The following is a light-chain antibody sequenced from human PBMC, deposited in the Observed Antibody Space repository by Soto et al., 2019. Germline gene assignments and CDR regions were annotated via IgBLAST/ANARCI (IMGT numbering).Light chain of an antibody. CDR2: AAS. V-gene: IGKV1-5*01. CDR3: LQHFDYPWT. CDR1: QSISSW. J-gene: IGKJ1*01. Sequence: DIQMTQSPSTLSGSVGDRVTITCRASQSISSWLAWYQQKPGEAPKRLIFAASDLRSGVPSRFSGSGSGTEFTLTIRSLQPEDCATYYCLQHFDYPWTFGQGTKVDIK.